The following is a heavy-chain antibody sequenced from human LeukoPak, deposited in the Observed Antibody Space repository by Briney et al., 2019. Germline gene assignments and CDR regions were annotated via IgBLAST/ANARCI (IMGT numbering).Heavy chain of an antibody. J-gene: IGHJ6*03. CDR3: ARDAVEMATISLSLYYYYYMDV. D-gene: IGHD5-24*01. Sequence: ASVKVSCKASGYTFTGYYMHWVRQAPGQGLEWMGWINPNSGGTNYAQKFQGRVTMTRDTSISTAYMELSRLRSDDTAVYYCARDAVEMATISLSLYYYYYMDVWGKGTTVTVSS. CDR2: INPNSGGT. CDR1: GYTFTGYY. V-gene: IGHV1-2*02.